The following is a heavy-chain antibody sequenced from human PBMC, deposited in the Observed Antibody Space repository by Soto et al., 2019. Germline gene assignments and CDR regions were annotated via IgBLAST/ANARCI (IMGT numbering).Heavy chain of an antibody. CDR3: ARGQEVGAHFFDS. CDR2: IGTAGDT. D-gene: IGHD2-15*01. J-gene: IGHJ4*02. V-gene: IGHV3-13*01. CDR1: GFTFSGFD. Sequence: GGSLRLSCEASGFTFSGFDVHWVRQPTGKGLEWVSTIGTAGDTYYAVSVKGRFTISRDNAKNSLSLQMNSLRAGDTAVYFCARGQEVGAHFFDSWGQGTQVTVS.